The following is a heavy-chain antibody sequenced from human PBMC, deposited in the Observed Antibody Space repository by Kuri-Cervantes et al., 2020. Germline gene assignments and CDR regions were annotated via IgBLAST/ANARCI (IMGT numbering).Heavy chain of an antibody. CDR1: GFTFTNAW. D-gene: IGHD3/OR15-3a*01. J-gene: IGHJ4*02. CDR2: INQDGSDK. CDR3: AREDWLLGS. V-gene: IGHV3-7*01. Sequence: GESLKISCAASGFTFTNAWLDWVRQAPGKGLEWVAHINQDGSDKSYVDAVKGRFTISRDNAKSSSYLQMNNLRAEDTAVYYCAREDWLLGSWGQGTLVTVSS.